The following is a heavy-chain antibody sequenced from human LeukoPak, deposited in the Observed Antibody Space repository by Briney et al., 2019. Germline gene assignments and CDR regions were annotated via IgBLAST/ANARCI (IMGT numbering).Heavy chain of an antibody. D-gene: IGHD6-6*01. CDR1: GGSISSSSYY. CDR3: ARDRNSQLVGNYFDY. V-gene: IGHV4-39*07. J-gene: IGHJ4*02. CDR2: IYYSGST. Sequence: SETLSLTCTVSGGSISSSSYYWGWIRQPPGKGLEWIGSIYYSGSTYYNPSLKSRVTISVDTSKNQFSLKLSSVTAADTAVYYRARDRNSQLVGNYFDYWGQGTLVTVSS.